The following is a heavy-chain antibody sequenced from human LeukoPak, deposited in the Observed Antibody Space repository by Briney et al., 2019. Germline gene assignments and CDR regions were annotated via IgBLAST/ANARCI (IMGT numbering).Heavy chain of an antibody. CDR1: GGSISSGGYY. CDR3: ARDREVGAGTGDAFDI. Sequence: PSQTLSLTCTVSGGSISSGGYYWSWIRQHPGKGLEWIGYIYYSGSTYYNPSLKSRVTISVDTSKNQFSLKLSSVTAADTAVYYCARDREVGAGTGDAFDIWGQGTMVTVSS. D-gene: IGHD6-19*01. J-gene: IGHJ3*02. CDR2: IYYSGST. V-gene: IGHV4-31*03.